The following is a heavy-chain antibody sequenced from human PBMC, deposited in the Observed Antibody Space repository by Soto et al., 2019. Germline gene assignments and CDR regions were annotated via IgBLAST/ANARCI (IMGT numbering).Heavy chain of an antibody. V-gene: IGHV1-2*04. Sequence: ASVKVSCKASGYTFTGYYMHWVRQAHGQGLEWMGWINPNSGGTNYAQKFQGWVTMTRDTSISTAYMELSRLRSDDTAVYYCARGGYCSGGSCYPGALDIWGQGTMVTVSS. CDR2: INPNSGGT. CDR1: GYTFTGYY. J-gene: IGHJ3*02. D-gene: IGHD2-15*01. CDR3: ARGGYCSGGSCYPGALDI.